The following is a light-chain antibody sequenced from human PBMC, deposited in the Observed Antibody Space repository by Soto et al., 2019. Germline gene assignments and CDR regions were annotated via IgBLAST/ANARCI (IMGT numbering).Light chain of an antibody. Sequence: EIVLTQSPATLSLSPGDRATLSCRASQTVGDYLAWYQQNPGQAPRLLIYDASKRATGIPARFSGSGSGTDFTLTISSLEPEEFAVYYCQQRSNFPPGITFGHGTTVEIK. CDR2: DAS. CDR1: QTVGDY. J-gene: IGKJ3*01. CDR3: QQRSNFPPGIT. V-gene: IGKV3-11*01.